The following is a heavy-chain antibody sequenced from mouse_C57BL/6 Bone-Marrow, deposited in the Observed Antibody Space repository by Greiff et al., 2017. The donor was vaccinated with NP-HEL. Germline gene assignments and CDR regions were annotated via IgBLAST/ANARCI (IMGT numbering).Heavy chain of an antibody. CDR2: IWTGGGT. J-gene: IGHJ4*01. CDR1: GFSLTSYA. D-gene: IGHD1-1*01. CDR3: ASTTVVEPYAMDY. V-gene: IGHV2-9-1*01. Sequence: VKVVESGPGLVAPSQSLSITCTVSGFSLTSYAISWVRQPPGKGLEWLGVIWTGGGTNYNSALKSRLSISKDNSKSQVFLKMNSLQTDDTARYYCASTTVVEPYAMDYWGQGTSVTVSS.